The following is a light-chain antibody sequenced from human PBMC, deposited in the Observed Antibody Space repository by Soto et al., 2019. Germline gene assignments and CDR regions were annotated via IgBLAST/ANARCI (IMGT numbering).Light chain of an antibody. CDR3: QQRSKWPPEVT. V-gene: IGKV1-5*03. J-gene: IGKJ5*01. CDR1: QTISSW. Sequence: DIQMTQSPSTLSGSVGDRVTITCRASQTISSWLAWYQQKPGKAPKLLIYKASTLKSGVPSRFSGSGSGTEFTLTISSLQPEDFAVYYCQQRSKWPPEVTFGQGTRLEIK. CDR2: KAS.